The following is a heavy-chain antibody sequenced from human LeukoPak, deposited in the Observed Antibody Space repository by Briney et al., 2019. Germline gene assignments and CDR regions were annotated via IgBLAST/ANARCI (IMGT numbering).Heavy chain of an antibody. Sequence: ASVKVSCKASGYTFTDYFIHWVRQAPGQGLEWMGRINPDSGGTNYAQKFQGMVTMTRDTSTSTAYMELSRLRSDDTAVYYCARDGMDVWGQGTTVTVSS. J-gene: IGHJ6*02. CDR2: INPDSGGT. V-gene: IGHV1-2*06. CDR3: ARDGMDV. CDR1: GYTFTDYF.